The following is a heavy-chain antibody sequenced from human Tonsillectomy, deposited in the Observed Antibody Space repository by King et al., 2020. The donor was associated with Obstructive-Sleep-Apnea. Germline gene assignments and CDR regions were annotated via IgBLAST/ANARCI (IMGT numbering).Heavy chain of an antibody. CDR1: GFTFSSYG. CDR2: IRYDGSNK. CDR3: AKDHMGFGEFRYGMDV. J-gene: IGHJ6*02. V-gene: IGHV3-30*02. D-gene: IGHD3-10*01. Sequence: VQLVESGGGVVQPGGSLRLSCAASGFTFSSYGMHWVRQAPGKGLEWVAFIRYDGSNKYYADSVKGRFTISRDNSKNTLYLQMNSLRAEDTAVYYCAKDHMGFGEFRYGMDVWGQGTTVTVSS.